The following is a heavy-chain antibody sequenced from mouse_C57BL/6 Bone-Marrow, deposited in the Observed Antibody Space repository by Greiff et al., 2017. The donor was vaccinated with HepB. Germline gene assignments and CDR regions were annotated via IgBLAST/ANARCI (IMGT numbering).Heavy chain of an antibody. CDR1: GFTFSSYG. CDR2: ISSVGSYT. Sequence: EVKLVESGGDLVKPGGSLKLSGAASGFTFSSYGMSWVGRTPDKRLGGVATISSVGSYTYYPDSVKGRFTISRDNAKNTLYLQMSSLKSEDTAMYYCARLRGHYAMDYWGQGTSVTVSS. V-gene: IGHV5-6*01. CDR3: ARLRGHYAMDY. J-gene: IGHJ4*01.